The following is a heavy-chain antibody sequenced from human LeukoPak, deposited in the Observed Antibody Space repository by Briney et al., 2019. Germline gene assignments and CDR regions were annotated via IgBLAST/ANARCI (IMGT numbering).Heavy chain of an antibody. J-gene: IGHJ3*02. Sequence: GESLKISCKASGYRFATDYIGWVRQMPGKGLEWMGIIYPGDSDTRYSPSFQGQVTISADKSISTAYLQWSSLKASDTAMYYCARQLTTLRGFDIWGQGTMVTASS. D-gene: IGHD4-11*01. CDR3: ARQLTTLRGFDI. CDR2: IYPGDSDT. V-gene: IGHV5-51*01. CDR1: GYRFATDY.